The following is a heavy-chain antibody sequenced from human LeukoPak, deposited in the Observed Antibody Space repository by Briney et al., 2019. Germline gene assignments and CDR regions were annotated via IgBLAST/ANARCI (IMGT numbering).Heavy chain of an antibody. V-gene: IGHV1-69*05. Sequence: ASVKVSCKASGGTFSSYAISWVRQAPGQGLEWMGRIIPIFGTANYAQKFQGRVTITTDESTSTAYMELSSLRSEDTAVYYCAYCGGDCYATRDFDYWGQGTLVTVSS. CDR1: GGTFSSYA. J-gene: IGHJ4*02. CDR3: AYCGGDCYATRDFDY. D-gene: IGHD2-21*01. CDR2: IIPIFGTA.